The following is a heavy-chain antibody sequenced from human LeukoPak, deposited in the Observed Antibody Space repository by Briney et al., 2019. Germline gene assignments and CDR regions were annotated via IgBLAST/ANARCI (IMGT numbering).Heavy chain of an antibody. CDR1: VYTFTHYD. Sequence: ASVKVSCKASVYTFTHYDINWVRQAPGQGLEWLGWMNPNNGNTGYAQKFQGRVTMTRSNSIDTAYMELNSLTSDDTSAYYRAGGFYHYSLDVWGQGTPVTVSS. CDR3: AGGFYHYSLDV. J-gene: IGHJ6*02. V-gene: IGHV1-8*01. CDR2: MNPNNGNT.